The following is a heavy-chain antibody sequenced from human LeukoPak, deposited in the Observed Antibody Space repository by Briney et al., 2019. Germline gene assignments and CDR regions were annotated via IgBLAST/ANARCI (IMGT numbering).Heavy chain of an antibody. CDR1: GGSVSSGSYY. Sequence: PSETLSLTCTVSGGSVSSGSYYWSWIRQPPGKGLEWIGYMYYSGSTNYNPSLKSRVTISVDTSKNQFSLKLSSVTAADTAVYYCARSEWFGELVYYFDYWGQGTLVTVSS. V-gene: IGHV4-61*01. J-gene: IGHJ4*02. CDR3: ARSEWFGELVYYFDY. D-gene: IGHD3-10*01. CDR2: MYYSGST.